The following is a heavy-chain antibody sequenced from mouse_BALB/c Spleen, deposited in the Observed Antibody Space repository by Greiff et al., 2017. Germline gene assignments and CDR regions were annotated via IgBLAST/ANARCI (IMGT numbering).Heavy chain of an antibody. D-gene: IGHD1-1*01. V-gene: IGHV5-6-5*01. Sequence: EVMLVESGGGLVKPGGSLKLSCAASGFTFSSYAMSWVRQTPEKRLEWVASISSGGSTYYPDSVKGRFTISRDNARNILYLQMSSLRSEDTAMYYCARRYGSSNWYFDVWGAGTTVTVSS. CDR1: GFTFSSYA. J-gene: IGHJ1*01. CDR3: ARRYGSSNWYFDV. CDR2: ISSGGST.